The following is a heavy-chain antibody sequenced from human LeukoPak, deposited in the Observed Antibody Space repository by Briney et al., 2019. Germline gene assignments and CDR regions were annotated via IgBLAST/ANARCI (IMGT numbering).Heavy chain of an antibody. V-gene: IGHV4-59*01. CDR2: IYYSGST. Sequence: SETLSLTCTVSGGSISSSYWSWIRQPPGKGLEWIGYIYYSGSTNYNPSLKSRVTISVDTSKNQFSLKLSSVTAADTAVYYCAGTDDYGDYYYYYGMDVWGKGTTVTVSS. J-gene: IGHJ6*04. D-gene: IGHD4-17*01. CDR3: AGTDDYGDYYYYYGMDV. CDR1: GGSISSSY.